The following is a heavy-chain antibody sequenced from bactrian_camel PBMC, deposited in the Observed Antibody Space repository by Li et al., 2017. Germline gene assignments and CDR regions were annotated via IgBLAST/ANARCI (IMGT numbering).Heavy chain of an antibody. CDR3: AIGSSWAFGY. CDR1: GITFSSAD. V-gene: IGHV3S40*01. J-gene: IGHJ6*01. D-gene: IGHD6*01. CDR2: VNGVDGSI. Sequence: VQLVESGGGLVLPGGSLRLSCVASGITFSSADLSWVRQFPGKELEWVSGVNGVDGSIHYRDSVKGRFSVSRDVAKSTLYLEMDTLKTEDTAVYSCAIGSSWAFGYWGQGTQVTVS.